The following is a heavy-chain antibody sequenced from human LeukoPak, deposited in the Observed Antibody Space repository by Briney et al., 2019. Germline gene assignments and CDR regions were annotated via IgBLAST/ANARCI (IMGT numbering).Heavy chain of an antibody. V-gene: IGHV3-30-3*01. D-gene: IGHD6-19*01. CDR3: ARDRGYSSVPFDY. J-gene: IGHJ4*02. CDR1: GFTFSSYA. CDR2: ISYDGSNK. Sequence: GGSLRLSCAASGFTFSSYAMHWVRQAPGKGLEWVAVISYDGSNKYYADSVKGRFTISRDNSKNTLYLQMNSLRAEDTAVYYCARDRGYSSVPFDYWGQGTLVTVSS.